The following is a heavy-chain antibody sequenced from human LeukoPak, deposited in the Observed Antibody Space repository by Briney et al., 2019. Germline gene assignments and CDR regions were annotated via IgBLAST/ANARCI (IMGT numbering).Heavy chain of an antibody. Sequence: GGSLRLSCAASGFTFSSYAMHWVRQAPGKGLEWVAVISYDGSNKHYADSVKGRFTISRDNSKNTLYLQMNSLRAEDTAVYYCARSRYSSGWYYFDYWGQGTLVTVSS. D-gene: IGHD6-19*01. J-gene: IGHJ4*02. V-gene: IGHV3-30*04. CDR3: ARSRYSSGWYYFDY. CDR1: GFTFSSYA. CDR2: ISYDGSNK.